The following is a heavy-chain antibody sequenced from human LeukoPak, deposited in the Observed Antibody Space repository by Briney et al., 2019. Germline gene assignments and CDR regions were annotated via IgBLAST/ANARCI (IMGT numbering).Heavy chain of an antibody. CDR3: AKGPDMIMVFHDAFDI. CDR1: GFTFSSYA. Sequence: GGSLRLSCAASGFTFSSYAMSWVRQAPGKGLEWVSAISGSGGSTYYADSVKGRFTISRDNSKNTLYLQMNSLRAEDTAVYYYAKGPDMIMVFHDAFDIWGQGTMVTVSS. D-gene: IGHD2-8*01. V-gene: IGHV3-23*01. J-gene: IGHJ3*02. CDR2: ISGSGGST.